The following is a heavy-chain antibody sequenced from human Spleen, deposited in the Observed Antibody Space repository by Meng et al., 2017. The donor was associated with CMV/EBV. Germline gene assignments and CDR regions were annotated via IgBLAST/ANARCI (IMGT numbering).Heavy chain of an antibody. J-gene: IGHJ6*02. Sequence: GGSLRLSCAASGFNFEDYGMSWVRQAPGKGLEWVSGINRNGDSTGYADSVKGRFTVSRDNAKNSLFLQMNSLRAEDTALYYCARDQYYDFWSGYYTNNGMDVWGQGTTVTVSS. CDR1: GFNFEDYG. D-gene: IGHD3-3*01. CDR2: INRNGDST. CDR3: ARDQYYDFWSGYYTNNGMDV. V-gene: IGHV3-20*04.